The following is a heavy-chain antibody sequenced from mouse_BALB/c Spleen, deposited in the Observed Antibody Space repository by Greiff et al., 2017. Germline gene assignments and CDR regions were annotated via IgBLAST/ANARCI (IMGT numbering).Heavy chain of an antibody. Sequence: QVQLQQPGAELVKPGASVKISCKASGYTFTSYWMNWVKQRPGQGLEWIGEIDPSDSYTNNNQKFKDTATLTVDKSSSPAYMQLSSLTSEDSAVYYCARGGYGSSYVAYWGQGTLVTVSA. CDR1: GYTFTSYW. CDR2: IDPSDSYT. CDR3: ARGGYGSSYVAY. J-gene: IGHJ3*01. D-gene: IGHD1-1*01. V-gene: IGHV1S126*01.